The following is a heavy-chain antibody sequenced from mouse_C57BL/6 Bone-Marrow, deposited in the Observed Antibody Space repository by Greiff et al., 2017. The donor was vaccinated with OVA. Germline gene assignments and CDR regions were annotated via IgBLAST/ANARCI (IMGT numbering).Heavy chain of an antibody. CDR3: ARQGLRGDFDV. J-gene: IGHJ1*03. V-gene: IGHV5-2*03. D-gene: IGHD1-1*01. Sequence: EVKVEESGGGLVQPGESLKLSCESNEYEFPFHDMSWVRKTPEKRLELVAAINSDGGSTYYPDTMERRFIISRDNTKKTLYLQMSSLRSEDTALYYCARQGLRGDFDVWGTGTTVTVSS. CDR1: EYEFPFHD. CDR2: INSDGGST.